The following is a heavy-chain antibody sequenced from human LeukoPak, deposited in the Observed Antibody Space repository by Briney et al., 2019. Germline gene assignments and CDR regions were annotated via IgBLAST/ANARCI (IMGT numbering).Heavy chain of an antibody. D-gene: IGHD4-17*01. CDR1: GLTFSSYA. CDR2: ISGSDYST. CDR3: AKLAVTTFHYFDY. V-gene: IGHV3-23*01. J-gene: IGHJ4*02. Sequence: GGSLRLSCAASGLTFSSYAMSWVRQAPGKGLGWVSAISGSDYSTYYADPVKGRFTISRDTSKNTLYLQMNSLRAEDTAVYYCAKLAVTTFHYFDYWGQGTLVTVSS.